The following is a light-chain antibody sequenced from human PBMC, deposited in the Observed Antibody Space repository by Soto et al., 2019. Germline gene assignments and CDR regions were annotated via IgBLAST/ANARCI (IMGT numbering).Light chain of an antibody. CDR2: DAS. CDR3: QQYYTLYT. CDR1: QNISNW. V-gene: IGKV1-5*01. Sequence: DIQMTQSPSTLSASVGDRVTITCRASQNISNWLAWYQQRPGRAPNLLIHDASTLESGVPSRFSGSGSVTEFTLTISSLQPDDFATYYCQQYYTLYTFVQGTKLEIK. J-gene: IGKJ2*01.